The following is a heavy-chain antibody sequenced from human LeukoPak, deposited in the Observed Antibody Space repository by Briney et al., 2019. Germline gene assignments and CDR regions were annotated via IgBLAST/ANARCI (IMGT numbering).Heavy chain of an antibody. D-gene: IGHD3-9*01. CDR1: GFTFSSYA. CDR3: AKDVIFYWAFDI. Sequence: GSLRLSCAASGFTFSSYAMSWVRQAPGKGLEWVSAISGSGGSTYYADSVKGRFTISRDNSKNTLYLQMNSLRAEDTAVYYCAKDVIFYWAFDIWGQGTIVTVSS. J-gene: IGHJ3*02. CDR2: ISGSGGST. V-gene: IGHV3-23*01.